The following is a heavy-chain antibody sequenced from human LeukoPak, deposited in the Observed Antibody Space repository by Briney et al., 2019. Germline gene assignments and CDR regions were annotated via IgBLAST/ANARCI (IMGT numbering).Heavy chain of an antibody. D-gene: IGHD2-21*01. Sequence: GGSLRFSCAASGFTFSSYGMHWVRQAPGKGLEWVAFIQYDGSNKYYADSVKGRFTISRDNSKNTLYLQMNSLRAEDTAVYYCANCGGDCYGWYFDLWGRGTLVTVSS. J-gene: IGHJ2*01. CDR1: GFTFSSYG. CDR3: ANCGGDCYGWYFDL. V-gene: IGHV3-30*02. CDR2: IQYDGSNK.